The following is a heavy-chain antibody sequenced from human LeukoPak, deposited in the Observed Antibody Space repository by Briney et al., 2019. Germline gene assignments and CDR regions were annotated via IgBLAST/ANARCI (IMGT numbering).Heavy chain of an antibody. CDR3: ASPSGGLIVVAGGAFDI. Sequence: PSETLSLTCTVSGGSISSSSYYWGWIRQPPGKGLEWIGSIYYSGSTYYNPSLKSRVTISVDTSKNQFSLKLSSVTAADTAVYYCASPSGGLIVVAGGAFDIWGQGTMVTVSS. V-gene: IGHV4-39*07. CDR2: IYYSGST. J-gene: IGHJ3*02. CDR1: GGSISSSSYY. D-gene: IGHD2-21*01.